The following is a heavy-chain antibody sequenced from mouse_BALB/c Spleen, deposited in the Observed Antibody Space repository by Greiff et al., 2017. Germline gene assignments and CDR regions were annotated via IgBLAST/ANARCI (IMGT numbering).Heavy chain of an antibody. J-gene: IGHJ2*01. D-gene: IGHD1-1*01. CDR1: GYSITSDYA. Sequence: EVQLQQSGPGLVKPSQSLSLTCTVTGYSITSDYAWNWIRQFPGNKLEWMGYISYSGSTSYNPSLKSRISITRDTSKNQFFLQLNSVTTEDTATYYCARETTVVAWDDGGQGTTLTVAA. V-gene: IGHV3-2*02. CDR3: ARETTVVAWDD. CDR2: ISYSGST.